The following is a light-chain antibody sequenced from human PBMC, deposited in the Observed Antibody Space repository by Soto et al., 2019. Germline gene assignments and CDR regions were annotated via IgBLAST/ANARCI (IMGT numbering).Light chain of an antibody. CDR3: QQRSNWPRALT. CDR1: QSVSSY. J-gene: IGKJ4*01. Sequence: EIVLTQSPATLSLSPGERATLSCRASQSVSSYLAWYQQKPGQAPRLLIYDASNRATGIPARFSGSGSGTDFTLTISSREPEDFAVYYCQQRSNWPRALTFGGGTKVDIK. V-gene: IGKV3-11*01. CDR2: DAS.